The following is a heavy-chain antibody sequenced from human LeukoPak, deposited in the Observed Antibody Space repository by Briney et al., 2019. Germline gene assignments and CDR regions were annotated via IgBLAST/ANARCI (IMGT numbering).Heavy chain of an antibody. D-gene: IGHD4-17*01. J-gene: IGHJ4*02. CDR3: ARVRGYGVFDY. CDR1: GCSISSGSYY. V-gene: IGHV4-61*02. CDR2: IYTSGST. Sequence: SETLSLTCTVSGCSISSGSYYWSWIRQPAGKGLERIGRIYTSGSTNYNPSLKSRVTILVDTSKNQFLLKLCSATAADTAVYYCARVRGYGVFDYWGQGTLVTVSS.